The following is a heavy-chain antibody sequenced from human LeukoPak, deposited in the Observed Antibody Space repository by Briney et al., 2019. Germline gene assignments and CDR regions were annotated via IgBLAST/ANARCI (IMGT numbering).Heavy chain of an antibody. J-gene: IGHJ6*02. CDR3: ARDKSYSGSYYYYYGMDV. D-gene: IGHD1-26*01. CDR2: INPNSGGT. V-gene: IGHV1-2*02. Sequence: VASVTVSCKASGYTFTGYYMHWVRQAPGQGLEWMGWINPNSGGTNYAQKFQGRVTMTRDTSISTAYMELSRLRSDDTAVYYCARDKSYSGSYYYYYGMDVWGQGTTVTVSS. CDR1: GYTFTGYY.